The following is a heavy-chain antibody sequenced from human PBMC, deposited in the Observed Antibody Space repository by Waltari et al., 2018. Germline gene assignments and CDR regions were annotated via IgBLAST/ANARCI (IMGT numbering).Heavy chain of an antibody. J-gene: IGHJ5*02. CDR2: ISGSGGST. D-gene: IGHD3-22*01. CDR1: GFTFSSYA. Sequence: EVQLLESGGGLVQPGGSLRLSCAASGFTFSSYAMSWVRQAPGKGLEWVSGISGSGGSTYYADSVKGQFTISRDNSKNTLYLQMNSLRAEDTAVYYCAKMGYYYDSSGYYWSWGQGTLVTVSS. V-gene: IGHV3-23*01. CDR3: AKMGYYYDSSGYYWS.